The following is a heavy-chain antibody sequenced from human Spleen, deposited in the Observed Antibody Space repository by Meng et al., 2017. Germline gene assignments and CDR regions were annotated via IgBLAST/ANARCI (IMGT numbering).Heavy chain of an antibody. CDR1: GASIRSYF. CDR3: VRVPSISSGWFDY. V-gene: IGHV4-59*01. Sequence: SETLSLTCNVSGASIRSYFWSWIRQPPGKGLEWIGYIHDSGSSSYNPSLKSRVTISVDTSKNQFSLRLSSVTAADTAVYYCVRVPSISSGWFDYWGQGTLVTVSS. J-gene: IGHJ4*02. D-gene: IGHD6-19*01. CDR2: IHDSGSS.